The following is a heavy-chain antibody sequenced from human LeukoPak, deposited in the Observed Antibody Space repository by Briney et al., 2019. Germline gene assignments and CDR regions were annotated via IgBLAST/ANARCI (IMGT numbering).Heavy chain of an antibody. Sequence: GESLKISCKGSGYSFTSYWIGWVRQMPGKGLEWMGIIYPGDSDTRYSPSFQGQVTISADKSISTAYLQWSSLKASDTAMYYCARRNSSSSGVNYFDYWGQGTLVTVSS. CDR1: GYSFTSYW. V-gene: IGHV5-51*01. CDR2: IYPGDSDT. D-gene: IGHD6-6*01. J-gene: IGHJ4*02. CDR3: ARRNSSSSGVNYFDY.